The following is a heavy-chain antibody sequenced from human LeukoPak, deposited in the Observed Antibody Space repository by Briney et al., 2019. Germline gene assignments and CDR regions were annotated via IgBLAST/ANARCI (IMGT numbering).Heavy chain of an antibody. Sequence: SETLSLTCTVSGGSISYYYWSWIRQPPGKGLEWIGYIYYSGSTNYNPSLKSRVTISVDTSKNQFSLKLSSVTAADTAVYYCARTKSYYYDSSGSNWFDPWGQGTLVTVSS. CDR3: ARTKSYYYDSSGSNWFDP. D-gene: IGHD3-22*01. CDR1: GGSISYYY. J-gene: IGHJ5*02. V-gene: IGHV4-59*08. CDR2: IYYSGST.